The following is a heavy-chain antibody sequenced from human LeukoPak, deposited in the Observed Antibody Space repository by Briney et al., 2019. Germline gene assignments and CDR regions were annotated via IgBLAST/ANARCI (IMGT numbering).Heavy chain of an antibody. Sequence: ASVKISCKASGYTFTNYGISWVRQAPGLGLEWMGWISVYNGNTSYSQNLQGRVIMTTDTSTSAAYMGLRSLRSDDTAVYYCTRDRYQFDNSGYYVFDYWGQGTLVTVPS. V-gene: IGHV1-18*01. D-gene: IGHD3-22*01. J-gene: IGHJ4*02. CDR2: ISVYNGNT. CDR1: GYTFTNYG. CDR3: TRDRYQFDNSGYYVFDY.